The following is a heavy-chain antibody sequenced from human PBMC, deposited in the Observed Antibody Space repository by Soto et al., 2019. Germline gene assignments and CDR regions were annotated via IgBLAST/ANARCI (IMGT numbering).Heavy chain of an antibody. J-gene: IGHJ4*02. V-gene: IGHV2-5*02. CDR1: GFSLSTTGVG. Sequence: QITLKESGPTGVKPTQTLTLTCTFSGFSLSTTGVGVGWIRQPPGKALEWLALIYWDDDKRYNPSLKTSLTITKDTSKNLVVLSMTNMDPVDTARYYCARSFYGSGSYNYWGPGTLVTVSS. CDR3: ARSFYGSGSYNY. D-gene: IGHD3-10*01. CDR2: IYWDDDK.